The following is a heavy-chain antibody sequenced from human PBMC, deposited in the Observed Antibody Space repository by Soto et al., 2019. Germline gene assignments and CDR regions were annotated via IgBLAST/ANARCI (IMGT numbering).Heavy chain of an antibody. D-gene: IGHD3-22*01. V-gene: IGHV5-51*01. CDR1: GYKFIDYW. CDR3: ARSYVGEYYDSRSYYYAY. Sequence: GESLKISCKGSGYKFIDYWIGWVRQVPGKGLEWMGGIYPGDFDRKYSPSFQGQVTISADKSITTAYLQWSSLKASDTAIYYCARSYVGEYYDSRSYYYAYWGQGTLVTVSS. CDR2: IYPGDFDR. J-gene: IGHJ4*02.